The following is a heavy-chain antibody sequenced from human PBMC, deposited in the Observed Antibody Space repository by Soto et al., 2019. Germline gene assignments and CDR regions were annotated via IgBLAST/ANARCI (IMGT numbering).Heavy chain of an antibody. CDR3: ARVPIALYYMDV. CDR1: GFTFSSYG. Sequence: QVQLVESGGGVVQPGRSLRLSCAASGFTFSSYGMHWVRQAPGKGLEWVAVIWYDGSNKYYADSVKGRFTISRDNSKNTLYLQMNSLRAEDTAVYYCARVPIALYYMDVWGKGTTVTVSS. J-gene: IGHJ6*03. CDR2: IWYDGSNK. V-gene: IGHV3-33*01.